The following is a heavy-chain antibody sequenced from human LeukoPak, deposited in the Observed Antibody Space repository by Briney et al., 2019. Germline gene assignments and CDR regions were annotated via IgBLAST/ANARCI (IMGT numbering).Heavy chain of an antibody. CDR3: ARPGLRFLEWSVDY. CDR2: INPNSGGT. V-gene: IGHV1-2*02. D-gene: IGHD3-3*01. J-gene: IGHJ4*02. CDR1: GYTFTGYY. Sequence: GASVKVSCKASGYTFTGYYMHWVRQAPGQGLEWMGWINPNSGGTNYAQKFQGRVTMTRDTSISTAYMELSRLRSDNTAVYYCARPGLRFLEWSVDYWGQGTLVTVSS.